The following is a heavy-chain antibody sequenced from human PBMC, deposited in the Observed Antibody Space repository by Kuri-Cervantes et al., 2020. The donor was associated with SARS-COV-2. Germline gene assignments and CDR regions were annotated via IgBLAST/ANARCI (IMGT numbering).Heavy chain of an antibody. CDR1: GFTFSSYA. D-gene: IGHD3-16*01. CDR2: ISYDGSNK. J-gene: IGHJ6*03. V-gene: IGHV3-30*04. Sequence: SCAASGFTFSSYAMHWVRQAPGKGLEWVAVISYDGSNKYYADSVKGRFTISRDNSKNTLYLQMNSLRAEDTAVYYCARDGGGYMDVWGKGTTVTVSS. CDR3: ARDGGGYMDV.